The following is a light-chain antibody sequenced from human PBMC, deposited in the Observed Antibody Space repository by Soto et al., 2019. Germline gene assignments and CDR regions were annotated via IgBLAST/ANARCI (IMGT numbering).Light chain of an antibody. J-gene: IGLJ1*01. CDR1: SSNIGSNY. Sequence: QSVLTQPPSASGTPGQRVTISCSGSSSNIGSNYVYWYQQLPGTAPKLLIYRNNRRPSGVPDRFSGSKSGTSASLAISGLRSEDEADYYCAAWDDSLSAVVFGTGTKVTVL. CDR2: RNN. V-gene: IGLV1-47*01. CDR3: AAWDDSLSAVV.